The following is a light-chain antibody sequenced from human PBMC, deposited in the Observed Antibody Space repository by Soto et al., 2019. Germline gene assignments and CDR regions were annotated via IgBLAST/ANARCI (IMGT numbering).Light chain of an antibody. CDR1: QDITTY. CDR2: GAS. V-gene: IGKV1-33*01. CDR3: QQYDHLPPFT. Sequence: DIQLTQSPSSLSASIGDRVTITCQASQDITTYINWYQQKPGKAPNLLIYGASNLETGVPSRFSASGSGTDFTLTISSLQPEDIATYYCQQYDHLPPFTFGPGTTVDL. J-gene: IGKJ3*01.